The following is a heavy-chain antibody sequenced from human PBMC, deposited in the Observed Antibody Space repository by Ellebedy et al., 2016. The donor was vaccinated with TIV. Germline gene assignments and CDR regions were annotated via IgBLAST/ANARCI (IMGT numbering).Heavy chain of an antibody. D-gene: IGHD6-6*01. CDR3: ARVRPINLLYSSSSYWFGP. CDR1: GGPFSGYS. V-gene: IGHV4-34*01. J-gene: IGHJ5*02. CDR2: ISHNGNT. Sequence: SETLSLTXAVYGGPFSGYSWSWIRQPPGRGLEWIGEISHNGNTNYKPSLKSRVTISVDTSRNQFTLNLTSVTAADTAVYYCARVRPINLLYSSSSYWFGPWGQGTLVTVSS.